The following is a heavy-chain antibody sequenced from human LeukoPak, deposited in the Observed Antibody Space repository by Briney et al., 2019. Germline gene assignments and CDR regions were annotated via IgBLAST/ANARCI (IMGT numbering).Heavy chain of an antibody. D-gene: IGHD3-10*01. CDR3: ARADEVLHYFDC. V-gene: IGHV4-34*01. CDR2: INHSGST. Sequence: SETLSLTCAVYGGSFSGYYWSWIRQPPGKGLEWIGEINHSGSTNYNPSLKSRVTISVDTSKNQFSLKLSSVTAADTAVYYCARADEVLHYFDCWGQGILVTVSS. CDR1: GGSFSGYY. J-gene: IGHJ4*02.